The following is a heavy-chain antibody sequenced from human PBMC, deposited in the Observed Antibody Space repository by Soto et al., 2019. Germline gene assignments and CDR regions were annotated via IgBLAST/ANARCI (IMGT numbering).Heavy chain of an antibody. CDR2: INHSVST. CDR3: ATAKASDYDFWSGYYTIFDY. V-gene: IGHV4-34*01. J-gene: IGHJ4*01. Sequence: RSDRCAVEGGCISGYYSNWKSQTPGEGLAWIGEINHSVSTNYNPSLKSRVTISVDTSKNQFSLKLSSVTAADTAVYYCATAKASDYDFWSGYYTIFDYWGHGTLVTVSS. CDR1: GGCISGYY. D-gene: IGHD3-3*01.